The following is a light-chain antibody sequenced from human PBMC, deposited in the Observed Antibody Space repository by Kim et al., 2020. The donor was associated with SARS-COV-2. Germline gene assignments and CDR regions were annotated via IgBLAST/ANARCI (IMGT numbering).Light chain of an antibody. CDR2: SNN. CDR3: ATWDDSLNGAV. CDR1: TSNIGNNP. J-gene: IGLJ3*02. V-gene: IGLV1-44*01. Sequence: QSVLTQPPSASGTPGQRVIISCSGSTSNIGNNPVSWYQQVPQTTPKLFIYSNNQRPSGVPDRFSGSKSGTSASLVISGLQSEDEADYYCATWDDSLNGAVFGGGTQLTVL.